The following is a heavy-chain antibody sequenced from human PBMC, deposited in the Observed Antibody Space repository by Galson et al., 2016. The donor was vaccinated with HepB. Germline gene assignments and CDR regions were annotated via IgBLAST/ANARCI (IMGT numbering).Heavy chain of an antibody. CDR2: IKSDGSST. CDR3: AAYLGV. Sequence: SPRLSCAASGFTLSNYWMDWVRQAPGKGLVWVSRIKSDGSSTSYADAVKGRFTISRDNAKNMLYLQMNSLRAEDTAVYYCAAYLGVWGQGTTVTVSS. V-gene: IGHV3-74*01. CDR1: GFTLSNYW. J-gene: IGHJ6*02. D-gene: IGHD2-21*01.